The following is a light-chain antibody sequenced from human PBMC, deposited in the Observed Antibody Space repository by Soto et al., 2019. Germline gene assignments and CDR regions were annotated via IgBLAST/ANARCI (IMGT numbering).Light chain of an antibody. V-gene: IGKV3-20*01. J-gene: IGKJ4*01. CDR1: QSVSSSY. Sequence: EIVLTQSPGTLSLSPGERATLSCRASQSVSSSYLAWYQQRPGQAPRLLIHGASGRATGISDRFSGSGSGTDFTLTISRLEPEDFAVYYCQQYVTPPQVTFGGGTKVEIK. CDR2: GAS. CDR3: QQYVTPPQVT.